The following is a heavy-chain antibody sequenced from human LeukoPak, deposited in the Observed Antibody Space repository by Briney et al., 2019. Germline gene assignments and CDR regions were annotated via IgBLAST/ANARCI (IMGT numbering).Heavy chain of an antibody. D-gene: IGHD6-6*01. V-gene: IGHV3-48*01. CDR2: ISSSSSTI. CDR1: GFTFRSYS. Sequence: GGSLRLSCAASGFTFRSYSMNWVRQAPGKGLEWVSYISSSSSTIYYADSVKGRFTISRDDAKNSLYLQLNSLRAEDTAVYYCAKDGYSSSQLSDYWGQGTLVTVSS. CDR3: AKDGYSSSQLSDY. J-gene: IGHJ4*02.